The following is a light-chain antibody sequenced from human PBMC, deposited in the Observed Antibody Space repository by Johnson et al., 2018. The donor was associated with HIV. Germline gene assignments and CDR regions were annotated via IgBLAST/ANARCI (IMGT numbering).Light chain of an antibody. V-gene: IGLV1-51*02. CDR2: ENN. J-gene: IGLJ1*01. CDR1: SSNIGNNY. Sequence: QSVLTQPPSVSAAPGQKVTISCSGSSSNIGNNYVSWYQQLPGTAPKLLIYENNKRPSGIPDRFSGSKSGTSTTLGITGLQTGDEADYYCGTWDSSLSAYNYGFGTWTKVTVL. CDR3: GTWDSSLSAYNYG.